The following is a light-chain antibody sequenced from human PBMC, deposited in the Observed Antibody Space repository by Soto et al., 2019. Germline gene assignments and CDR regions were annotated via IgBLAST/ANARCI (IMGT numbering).Light chain of an antibody. CDR1: QSIRSW. J-gene: IGKJ2*01. CDR2: DAS. CDR3: QQYDNYPYT. V-gene: IGKV1-5*01. Sequence: DIQMTQSPSTLSASVGDSVTITCRASQSIRSWLAWYQHKPGKAPKLLIYDASSLESGVASRFSGSGSGTEFTLTISSLQPDDFATYYCQQYDNYPYTFGQGTKLEI.